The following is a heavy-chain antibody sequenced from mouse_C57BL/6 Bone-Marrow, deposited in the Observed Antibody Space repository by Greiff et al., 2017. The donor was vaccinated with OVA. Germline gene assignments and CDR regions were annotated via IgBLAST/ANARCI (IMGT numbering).Heavy chain of an antibody. CDR3: ARSELGRRAMDY. V-gene: IGHV7-3*01. J-gene: IGHJ4*01. CDR2: IRNKANGYTT. CDR1: GFTFTDYY. Sequence: EVQLVESGGGLVQPGGSLSLSCAASGFTFTDYYMSWVRQPPGKALEWLGFIRNKANGYTTEYSASVKGRFTISRDNSQSILYLQMNALRAEDSATYYCARSELGRRAMDYWGQGTSVTVSS. D-gene: IGHD4-1*01.